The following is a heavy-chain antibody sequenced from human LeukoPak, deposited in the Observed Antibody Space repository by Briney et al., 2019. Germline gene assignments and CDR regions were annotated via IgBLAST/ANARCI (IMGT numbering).Heavy chain of an antibody. CDR3: ARVYRLLDF. CDR2: IGTSGIDL. V-gene: IGHV3-11*01. J-gene: IGHJ4*02. D-gene: IGHD2-2*01. CDR1: GITLSNYG. Sequence: GGSLRLSCAVSGITLSNYGMTWIRQAPGQGLERISYIGTSGIDLYYADSVKGRFTTSRDDAKNSLYLEMRSLRDEDTAVYYCARVYRLLDFWGQGTLVTVSS.